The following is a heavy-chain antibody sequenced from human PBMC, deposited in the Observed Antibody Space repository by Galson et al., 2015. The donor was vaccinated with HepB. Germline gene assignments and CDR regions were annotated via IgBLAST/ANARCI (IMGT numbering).Heavy chain of an antibody. CDR3: AREIINYGSQGWFDP. Sequence: SVKVSCKASGYTLNQYALNWVRQAPGQGLEWMGWINTNTGNPTYAQAFKGRFVISLDTSVSTTYLQISSLKVEDTAVYYCAREIINYGSQGWFDPWGQGTLVTVSS. V-gene: IGHV7-4-1*02. D-gene: IGHD4-17*01. J-gene: IGHJ5*02. CDR2: INTNTGNP. CDR1: GYTLNQYA.